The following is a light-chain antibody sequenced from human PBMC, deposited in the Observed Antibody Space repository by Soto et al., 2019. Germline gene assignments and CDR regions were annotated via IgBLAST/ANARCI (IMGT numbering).Light chain of an antibody. CDR1: HHVSSY. J-gene: IGKJ1*01. Sequence: EIVLIQSPATLSLCPGERATLSCRASHHVSSYLAWYKQKPGQAPRLLIYDASNRATGIPARFSGSGSGTDFTLTISSLEPEDFAVYCCQQRSNWPRTFGQGTKVDIK. CDR2: DAS. V-gene: IGKV3-11*01. CDR3: QQRSNWPRT.